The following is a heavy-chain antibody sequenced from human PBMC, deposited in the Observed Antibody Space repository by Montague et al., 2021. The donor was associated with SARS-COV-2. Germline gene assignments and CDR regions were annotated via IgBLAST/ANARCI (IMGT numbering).Heavy chain of an antibody. D-gene: IGHD3-16*01. CDR3: ARVRPHGGSLTLGGFDP. CDR2: IYPGDSDT. J-gene: IGHJ5*02. V-gene: IGHV5-51*03. Sequence: QSGAEVKKPGESLTISCNASGYIFIKYWIGWVRQMPGKGLEWMGIIYPGDSDTRYSPSFQGQVTMSVDKSISTAYLQWSRLKVSDTAIYFCARVRPHGGSLTLGGFDPWGQGTLVSVAS. CDR1: GYIFIKYW.